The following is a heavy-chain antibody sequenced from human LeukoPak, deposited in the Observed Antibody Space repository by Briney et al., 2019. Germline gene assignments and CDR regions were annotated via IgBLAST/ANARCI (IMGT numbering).Heavy chain of an antibody. CDR2: ISRDGTLQ. D-gene: IGHD6-13*01. CDR3: ARAVPAPGTPENAFDI. V-gene: IGHV3-30*04. J-gene: IGHJ3*02. Sequence: GGSLRLSCAASGFTFNNYAMHWVRQAPGEGLEWVAVISRDGTLQYYADSVKGRLTISRDNSQSTLYLHMNSLSTEDTALYYCARAVPAPGTPENAFDIWGQGTMVTVSS. CDR1: GFTFNNYA.